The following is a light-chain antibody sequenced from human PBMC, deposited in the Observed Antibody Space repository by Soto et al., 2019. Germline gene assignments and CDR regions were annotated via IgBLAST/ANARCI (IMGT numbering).Light chain of an antibody. J-gene: IGLJ1*01. CDR3: SSYTTSNTRQIA. CDR2: DVS. Sequence: QSALTQPASVSGSPGQSITISCTGTSSDVGGYNYVSWYQHHPGKAPKLMIYDVSNRPSGVSNRFSGSKSGNTASLTISGPQPEDEADYYCSSYTTSNTRQIAFGTGTKVTVL. V-gene: IGLV2-14*03. CDR1: SSDVGGYNY.